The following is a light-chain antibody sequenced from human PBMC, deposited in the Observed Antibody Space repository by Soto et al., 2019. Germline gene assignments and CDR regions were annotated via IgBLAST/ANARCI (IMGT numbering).Light chain of an antibody. Sequence: EIVMTQSPATLSVSPGERATLSCRASQSVSSNLAWYQQKPGQAPRLLIYGASTRATGIPAGFSGSGSGKQFTLTISSLQSEDFVVYYCQQYNNWPPWTFGQGTKVEIK. CDR3: QQYNNWPPWT. V-gene: IGKV3-15*01. CDR1: QSVSSN. J-gene: IGKJ1*01. CDR2: GAS.